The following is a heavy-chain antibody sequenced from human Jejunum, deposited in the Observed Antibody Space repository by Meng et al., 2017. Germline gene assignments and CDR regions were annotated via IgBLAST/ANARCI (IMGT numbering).Heavy chain of an antibody. CDR3: AKPGNGYNYAFDI. J-gene: IGHJ3*02. D-gene: IGHD5-24*01. CDR1: GFTFSANA. CDR2: ISYDGSNE. Sequence: GGSLRLSCAASGFTFSANAMYWVRQAPGKGLEWVAFISYDGSNEFYGDSVKGRFTISRDNVKITLFLQMNSLRPEDTAVYYCAKPGNGYNYAFDIWGQGTMVTVSS. V-gene: IGHV3-30*04.